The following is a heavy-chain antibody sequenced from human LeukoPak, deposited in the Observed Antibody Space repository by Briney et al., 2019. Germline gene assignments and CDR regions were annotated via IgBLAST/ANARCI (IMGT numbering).Heavy chain of an antibody. CDR2: NSGSGGST. CDR1: GFTFSNYA. J-gene: IGHJ4*02. CDR3: AKSPTRIAMAGLDY. Sequence: PGGSLRLSCAASGFTFSNYAMNWVRQAPGEGLEWVSANSGSGGSTYYADSVKGRFTISRDNSKNTLYLQMNSLRAEDTAVYYCAKSPTRIAMAGLDYWGQGTLVTVSS. V-gene: IGHV3-23*01. D-gene: IGHD6-19*01.